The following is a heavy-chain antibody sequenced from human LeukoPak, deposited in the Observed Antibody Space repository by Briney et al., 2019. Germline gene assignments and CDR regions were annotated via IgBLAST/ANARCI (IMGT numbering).Heavy chain of an antibody. Sequence: ASVKVSCKASGYTFTSYGISWVRQAPGQGLEWMGWISAYNGNTNYAQKLQGRVTMTTDTSTSTAYMELRSLRSDDTAVYYCARISRFYYYYGMDVWGQGTTVTVSS. V-gene: IGHV1-18*01. CDR3: ARISRFYYYYGMDV. CDR1: GYTFTSYG. J-gene: IGHJ6*02. D-gene: IGHD3-3*02. CDR2: ISAYNGNT.